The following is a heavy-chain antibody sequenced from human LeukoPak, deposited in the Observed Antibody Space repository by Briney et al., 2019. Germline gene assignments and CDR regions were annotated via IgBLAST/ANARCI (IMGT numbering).Heavy chain of an antibody. CDR1: GFTFSSYA. CDR3: ARASKMATIITGLDY. V-gene: IGHV3-64*01. J-gene: IGHJ4*02. Sequence: PGGSLRLSCAASGFTFSSYAMHWVRQAPGKGLEYVSAISSNGGSTYYANSVKGRFTISRDNSKNTLYLQMGSLRAEDMAVYYCARASKMATIITGLDYWGQGTLVTVSS. D-gene: IGHD5-24*01. CDR2: ISSNGGST.